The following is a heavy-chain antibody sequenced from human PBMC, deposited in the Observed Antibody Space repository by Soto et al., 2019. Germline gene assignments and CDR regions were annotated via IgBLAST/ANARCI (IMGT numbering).Heavy chain of an antibody. D-gene: IGHD6-19*01. CDR3: AKASSAWYGSKNYYFDS. Sequence: HLSESGGGVVQPGGSLRLSCVVSGFTFSDYAMDWVRQAPGKGLEWVSEISATGGTTNYADSVKGRYTISRDNSNNTLYLQLTNLRAEDTAMFYCAKASSAWYGSKNYYFDSWGQGALVTVSS. V-gene: IGHV3-23*01. CDR1: GFTFSDYA. CDR2: ISATGGTT. J-gene: IGHJ4*02.